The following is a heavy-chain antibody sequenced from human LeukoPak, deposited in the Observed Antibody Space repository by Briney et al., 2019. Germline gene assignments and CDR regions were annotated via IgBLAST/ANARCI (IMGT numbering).Heavy chain of an antibody. CDR1: GFTFSAYS. CDR2: ISSSNTYI. Sequence: GGSLRLSCAASGFTFSAYSMNWVRQAPGKGLEWVSSISSSNTYIYYADSVKGRFTISRDNAKNSLYLQMNSLRAEDTAVYYCAREIWFDYWGQGTLVTVCS. J-gene: IGHJ4*02. CDR3: AREIWFDY. V-gene: IGHV3-21*01. D-gene: IGHD2/OR15-2a*01.